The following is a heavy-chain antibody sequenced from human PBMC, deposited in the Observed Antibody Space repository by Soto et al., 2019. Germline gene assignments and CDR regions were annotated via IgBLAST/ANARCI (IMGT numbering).Heavy chain of an antibody. D-gene: IGHD2-2*01. Sequence: PVGSLRLSCAASGFTFSSYAMSWVRQAPGKGLEWVSAISGSGGSTYYADSVKGRFTISRDNSKNTLYLQMNSLRAEDTAVYYCAKEGYCSSTSCPEPMDVWGQGTTVTVSS. CDR2: ISGSGGST. CDR1: GFTFSSYA. J-gene: IGHJ6*02. V-gene: IGHV3-23*01. CDR3: AKEGYCSSTSCPEPMDV.